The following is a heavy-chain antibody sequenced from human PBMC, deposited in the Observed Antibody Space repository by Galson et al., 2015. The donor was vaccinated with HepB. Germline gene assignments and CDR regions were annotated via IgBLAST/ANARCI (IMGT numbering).Heavy chain of an antibody. CDR1: GGTFTNYA. V-gene: IGHV1-69*10. CDR2: IIPILGIP. CDR3: ASGEASSSWYGIYYYYMDV. J-gene: IGHJ6*03. D-gene: IGHD6-13*01. Sequence: SVKVSCKASGGTFTNYAITWVRQAPGQGLEWMGGIIPILGIPNYAQNFQGRVTITADKSTSTAYMELSSLRSEDTAVYYCASGEASSSWYGIYYYYMDVWGKGTTVTVSS.